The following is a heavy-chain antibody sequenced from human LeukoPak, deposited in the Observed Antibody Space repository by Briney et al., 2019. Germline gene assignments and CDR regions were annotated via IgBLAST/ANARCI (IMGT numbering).Heavy chain of an antibody. J-gene: IGHJ3*02. CDR1: GFTLSDQY. CDR2: SRNKANSHTT. D-gene: IGHD3-16*01. CDR3: TRDGGKRGNTAFDI. Sequence: GGSLRLSCAASGFTLSDQYMDWVRQAPGKGLEWIGRSRNKANSHTTEYAASVKGRFTISRDDSGNLMYPQMNSLKIEDTAIYFCTRDGGKRGNTAFDIWGQGTEVTVSS. V-gene: IGHV3-72*01.